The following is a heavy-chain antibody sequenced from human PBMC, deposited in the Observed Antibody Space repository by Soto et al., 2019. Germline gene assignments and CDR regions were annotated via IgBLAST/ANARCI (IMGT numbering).Heavy chain of an antibody. CDR1: GHPFRNAW. CDR2: IKSRALGGTT. D-gene: IGHD5-18*01. V-gene: IGHV3-15*07. CDR3: TADSYRAKEVVCLDF. J-gene: IGHJ6*04. Sequence: GGSPRLACPRSGHPFRNAWMQCLRHAKEKGLEWVGRIKSRALGGTTDFAAPVRGRFAITRDDSRNVAYMQMNSLHTEDTAVYFCTADSYRAKEVVCLDFWGNGSTVTVSS.